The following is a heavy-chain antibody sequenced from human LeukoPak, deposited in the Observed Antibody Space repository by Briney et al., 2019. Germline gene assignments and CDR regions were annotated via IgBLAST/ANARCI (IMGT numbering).Heavy chain of an antibody. CDR1: GVSISSTSYY. D-gene: IGHD3-10*01. CDR2: IYYSGST. J-gene: IGHJ4*02. Sequence: SETLSLTCTVSGVSISSTSYYWSWIRQPPGKGLEWIGYIYYSGSTNYNPSLKSRVTISVDTSKNQFSLKLSSVTAADTAVYYCARHRRFGELLRGYFDYWGQGTLVTVSS. CDR3: ARHRRFGELLRGYFDY. V-gene: IGHV4-61*05.